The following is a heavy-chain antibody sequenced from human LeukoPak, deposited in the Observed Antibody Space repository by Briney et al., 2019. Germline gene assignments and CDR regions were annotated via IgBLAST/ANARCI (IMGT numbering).Heavy chain of an antibody. CDR3: AREGLDY. V-gene: IGHV1-8*01. Sequence: ASVKVSCKASGYTFTSYDINWVRQATGQGLEWMGYMNPNSGNRIYAQKFQGRVTITTDTSESTAYMELSSLRSDDTAVYYCAREGLDYWGQGTLVTVSS. CDR2: MNPNSGNR. J-gene: IGHJ4*02. CDR1: GYTFTSYD.